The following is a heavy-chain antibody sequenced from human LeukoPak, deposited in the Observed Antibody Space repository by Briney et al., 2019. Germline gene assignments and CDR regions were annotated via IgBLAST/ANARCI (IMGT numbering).Heavy chain of an antibody. Sequence: PGGSLRLSCAASGFTFSGSAMHWVRQASGKGLEWVGRIRSKANSYATAYAASVKGRFTISRDDSKNTAYLQMNSLKTEDTAVYYCTRPVAVPADDLWKAFDIWGQGTMVTVSS. D-gene: IGHD2-2*01. CDR2: IRSKANSYAT. CDR1: GFTFSGSA. CDR3: TRPVAVPADDLWKAFDI. V-gene: IGHV3-73*01. J-gene: IGHJ3*02.